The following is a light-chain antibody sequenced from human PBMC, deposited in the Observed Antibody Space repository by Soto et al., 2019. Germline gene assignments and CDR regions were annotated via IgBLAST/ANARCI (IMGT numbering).Light chain of an antibody. J-gene: IGKJ2*01. CDR1: QSISNS. CDR2: VAS. CDR3: QPTFSPPYS. V-gene: IGKV1-39*01. Sequence: DIPMTQSLSSLSASVGDSVTITCRASQSISNSLSWYQQKPGKAPKFLIYVASTLQRGVPSTFSGSGSWTDFTLTISSLQPEDFATYDCQPTFSPPYSFGQGTKLESK.